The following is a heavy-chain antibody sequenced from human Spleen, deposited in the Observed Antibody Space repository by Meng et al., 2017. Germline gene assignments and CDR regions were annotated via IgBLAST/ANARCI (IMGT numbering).Heavy chain of an antibody. Sequence: GSLRLSCSVFGDSISSGSHYWGWIRQPPGKGLEWIGSIYQSGGTYYNPSLKSRVTMSADTSKNQFSLKLTSVTAADTAVYYCARVFGGPFDCWGQGTPVTVSS. J-gene: IGHJ4*02. V-gene: IGHV4-39*07. CDR2: IYQSGGT. D-gene: IGHD3-3*01. CDR1: GDSISSGSHY. CDR3: ARVFGGPFDC.